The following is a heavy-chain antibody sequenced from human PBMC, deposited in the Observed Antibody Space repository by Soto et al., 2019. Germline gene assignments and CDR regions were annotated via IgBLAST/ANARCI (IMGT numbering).Heavy chain of an antibody. CDR2: IYYSGST. Sequence: LSLPCTVSGGSISSYYWSWIRQPPGKGLEWIGYIYYSGSTNYNPSLKSRVTISVDTSKNQFSLKLSSVTAADTAVYYCARGIGGAVAGTGHWFDPWGQGTLVTVSS. J-gene: IGHJ5*02. V-gene: IGHV4-59*01. CDR3: ARGIGGAVAGTGHWFDP. CDR1: GGSISSYY. D-gene: IGHD6-19*01.